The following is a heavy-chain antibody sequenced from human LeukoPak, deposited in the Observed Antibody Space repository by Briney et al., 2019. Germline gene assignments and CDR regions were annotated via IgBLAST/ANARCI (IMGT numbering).Heavy chain of an antibody. Sequence: GASVKVSRKASGYTFTSYYMHWVRQAPGQGLEWMGIINPSGGSTSYAQKFQGRVTMTTDTSTSTAYMELRSLRSDDTAVYYCARGSFTPNYYYYYMDVWGKGTTVTVSS. CDR1: GYTFTSYY. V-gene: IGHV1-46*01. J-gene: IGHJ6*03. CDR2: INPSGGST. D-gene: IGHD6-6*01. CDR3: ARGSFTPNYYYYYMDV.